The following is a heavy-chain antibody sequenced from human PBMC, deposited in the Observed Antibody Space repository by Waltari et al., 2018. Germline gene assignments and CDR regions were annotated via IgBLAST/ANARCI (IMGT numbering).Heavy chain of an antibody. J-gene: IGHJ4*02. CDR1: GGSIGSSSYY. D-gene: IGHD6-19*01. V-gene: IGHV4-39*07. CDR2: IYYSGST. CDR3: ASDVGYSRGWYAARHY. Sequence: QLQLQESGPGLVKPSETLSLTCTVSGGSIGSSSYYWGWSRQPPGKGLGWIGSIYYSGSTYYNPSLKSRVTISVHTSKNQFSLTLRSVTAADTAVYYCASDVGYSRGWYAARHYWGQGTLVTVSS.